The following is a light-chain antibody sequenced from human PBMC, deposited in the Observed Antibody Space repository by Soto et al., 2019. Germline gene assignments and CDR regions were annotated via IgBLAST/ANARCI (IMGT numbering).Light chain of an antibody. V-gene: IGLV2-8*01. Sequence: QSALTQPPSASGSPGQSVTISCTGTSSDVGAFNSISWYQQYPGKVPKLIIFDITQRPSGVPDRFSGSKSANTASLTVSGRHEEEEADDHYSSHSGSNSPLVFGTGTKLTVL. CDR3: SSHSGSNSPLV. J-gene: IGLJ1*01. CDR1: SSDVGAFNS. CDR2: DIT.